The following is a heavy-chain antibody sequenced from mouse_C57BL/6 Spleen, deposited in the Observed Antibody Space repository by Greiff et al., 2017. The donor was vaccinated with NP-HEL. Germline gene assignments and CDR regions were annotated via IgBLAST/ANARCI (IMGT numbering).Heavy chain of an antibody. Sequence: EVHLVESGGGLVQPKGSLKLSCAASGFSFNTYAMNWVRQAPGKGLEWVARIRSKSNNYATYYADSVKDRFTISRDDSESMLYLQMNNLKTEDTAMYYCVRQDGYQYYYAMDYWGQGTSVTVSS. CDR2: IRSKSNNYAT. V-gene: IGHV10-1*01. CDR1: GFSFNTYA. J-gene: IGHJ4*01. D-gene: IGHD2-3*01. CDR3: VRQDGYQYYYAMDY.